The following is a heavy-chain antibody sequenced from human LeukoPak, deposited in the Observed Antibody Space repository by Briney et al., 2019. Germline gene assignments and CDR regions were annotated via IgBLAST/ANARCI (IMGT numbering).Heavy chain of an antibody. V-gene: IGHV4-39*07. Sequence: SETLSLTCTVSGGSISSSSYYWGWIRQPPGKGLEWIGSMYYSGSTYYNPSLKSRVTISVDTSKNQFSLKLSSVTAADTAVYYCASPRITGDAFDIWGQGTMVTVSS. CDR3: ASPRITGDAFDI. CDR2: MYYSGST. J-gene: IGHJ3*02. CDR1: GGSISSSSYY. D-gene: IGHD1-20*01.